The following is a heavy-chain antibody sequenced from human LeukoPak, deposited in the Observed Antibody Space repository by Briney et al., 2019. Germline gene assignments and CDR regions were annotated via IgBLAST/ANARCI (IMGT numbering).Heavy chain of an antibody. D-gene: IGHD1-26*01. CDR3: ARDVGPYGGSPGAD. CDR1: GLTFTDHW. J-gene: IGHJ4*02. Sequence: PGGSLRLSCEGSGLTFTDHWMQWVRQAAGPGLVGVSRIKTDGSEASYGDAVRDRFVISRANSRNMLFLLMNNVMGDDTAMYFCARDVGPYGGSPGADWGQGTQVIVSS. CDR2: IKTDGSEA. V-gene: IGHV3-74*01.